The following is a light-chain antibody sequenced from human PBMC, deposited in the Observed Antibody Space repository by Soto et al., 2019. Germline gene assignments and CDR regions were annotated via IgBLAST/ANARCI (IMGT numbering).Light chain of an antibody. CDR2: RNN. Sequence: QAVVTQPPSASGTPGQRVTISCSGSSSNIGSNYVYWYQQLPGTAPKLLIYRNNQRPSGVPDRFSGSKSGTSASLAISGLRSEDEADYYCAARDDTLSGLVFGGGTKLTVL. CDR1: SSNIGSNY. CDR3: AARDDTLSGLV. J-gene: IGLJ2*01. V-gene: IGLV1-47*01.